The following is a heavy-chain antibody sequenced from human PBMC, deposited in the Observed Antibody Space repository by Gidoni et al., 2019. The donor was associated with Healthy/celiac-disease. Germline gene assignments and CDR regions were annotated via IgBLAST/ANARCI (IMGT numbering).Heavy chain of an antibody. CDR2: ISYDGSNK. J-gene: IGHJ5*02. CDR1: GFTFSSYA. V-gene: IGHV3-30-3*01. Sequence: QVQLVESGGGVVQPGRSLRLSCAASGFTFSSYAMHCVRQAPGQGLEWVAVISYDGSNKYYADSVKGRFTISRDNSKNTLYLQMNSLRAEDTAVYYCAREFGVVAAKFGWFDPWGQGTLVTVSS. D-gene: IGHD2-15*01. CDR3: AREFGVVAAKFGWFDP.